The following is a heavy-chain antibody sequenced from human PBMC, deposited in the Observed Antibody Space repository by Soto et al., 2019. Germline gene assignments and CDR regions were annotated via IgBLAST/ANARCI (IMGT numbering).Heavy chain of an antibody. D-gene: IGHD3-22*01. J-gene: IGHJ5*02. V-gene: IGHV4-31*11. Sequence: KTSETLSLTCAVPGGSITSGAYYWTWIRQHPGKGLEWIAYIHYSGRTYYNPSLKSRVTISVDTSNNQFSLKLSSVTAADTAVYYCARYYFDSSGYSNWFDPWGQGTLVTVSS. CDR3: ARYYFDSSGYSNWFDP. CDR1: GGSITSGAYY. CDR2: IHYSGRT.